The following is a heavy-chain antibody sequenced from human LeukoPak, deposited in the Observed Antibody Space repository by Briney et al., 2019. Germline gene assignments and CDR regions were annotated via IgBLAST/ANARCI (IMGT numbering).Heavy chain of an antibody. CDR2: IIPIFGTA. J-gene: IGHJ5*02. CDR1: VGTFSRYA. CDR3: ASDPVDCSGGSCLTQRWFDP. D-gene: IGHD2-15*01. Sequence: ASVKVSCKASVGTFSRYAISWVRQAPGQGLAWVGGIIPIFGTANYAQKLQGRVTITTDESTSTAYMELSSLRSEDTAVYYCASDPVDCSGGSCLTQRWFDPWGQGNLVTVSS. V-gene: IGHV1-69*05.